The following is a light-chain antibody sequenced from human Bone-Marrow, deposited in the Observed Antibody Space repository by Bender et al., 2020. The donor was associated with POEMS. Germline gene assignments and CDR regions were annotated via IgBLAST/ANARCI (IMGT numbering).Light chain of an antibody. V-gene: IGLV2-11*01. CDR3: CSYAGSSTRV. Sequence: QSALTQPPSVSGSPGQSVTISCTGTSSDVGGYNYVSWYQQHSGKAPKLMIYDVNTRPSGVPDRFSGSKSGNTASLTISGLQAEDEADYYCCSYAGSSTRVFGGGTKLTVL. J-gene: IGLJ3*02. CDR1: SSDVGGYNY. CDR2: DVN.